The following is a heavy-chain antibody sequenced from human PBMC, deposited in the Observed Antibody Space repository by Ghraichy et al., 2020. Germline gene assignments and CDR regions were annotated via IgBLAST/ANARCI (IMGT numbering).Heavy chain of an antibody. D-gene: IGHD3-22*01. V-gene: IGHV3-48*02. CDR2: ISSSSSTI. J-gene: IGHJ3*02. Sequence: GGSLRLSCAASGFTFSSYSMNWVRQAPGKGLEWVSYISSSSSTIYYADSVKGRFTISRDNAKNSLYLQMNSLRDEDTAVYYCARDREYYYDSSGYYYQLNAFDIWGQGTMVTVSS. CDR3: ARDREYYYDSSGYYYQLNAFDI. CDR1: GFTFSSYS.